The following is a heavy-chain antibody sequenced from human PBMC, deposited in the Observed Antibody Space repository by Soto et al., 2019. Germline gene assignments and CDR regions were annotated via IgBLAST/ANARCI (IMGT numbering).Heavy chain of an antibody. Sequence: GGSLRLSCAASGLTFSSYAMGWVRQAPGKGLEWVSAISGSGGSTYYADSVKGRFTISRDNSKNTLYLQMNSLRAEDTAVYYCAKGGYVDYYYYMDVWGKGTTVTVSS. D-gene: IGHD5-12*01. V-gene: IGHV3-23*01. CDR1: GLTFSSYA. CDR2: ISGSGGST. J-gene: IGHJ6*03. CDR3: AKGGYVDYYYYMDV.